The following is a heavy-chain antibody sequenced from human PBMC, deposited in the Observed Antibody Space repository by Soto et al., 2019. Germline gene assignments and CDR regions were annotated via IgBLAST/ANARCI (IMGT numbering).Heavy chain of an antibody. CDR3: AILGGERGYCTGGSCPFAY. J-gene: IGHJ4*02. CDR1: GYTFTGYY. D-gene: IGHD2-15*01. Sequence: QVQLVQSGAEVKKPGASVKVSCKASGYTFTGYYMHWVRQAPGQGLEWMGWINPNSGGTNYAEKFQGWVTMTRDTSISSAYVELSRLRSNDTAVYYCAILGGERGYCTGGSCPFAYWGQGTLVTVSS. V-gene: IGHV1-2*04. CDR2: INPNSGGT.